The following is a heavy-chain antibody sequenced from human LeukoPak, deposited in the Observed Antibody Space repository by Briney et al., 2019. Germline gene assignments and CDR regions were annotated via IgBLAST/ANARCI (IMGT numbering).Heavy chain of an antibody. V-gene: IGHV1-2*04. D-gene: IGHD3-22*01. CDR3: ARGGYDLDY. J-gene: IGHJ4*02. CDR1: GYSFTEYY. Sequence: ASLQVSCKASGYSFTEYYIHWVRQAPGQGLEWMGWINPFSGGTKYAQKFQGWVTMTRDTSISTAYMELSRLTSDDTAVYYCARGGYDLDYWGQGTLVTVSS. CDR2: INPFSGGT.